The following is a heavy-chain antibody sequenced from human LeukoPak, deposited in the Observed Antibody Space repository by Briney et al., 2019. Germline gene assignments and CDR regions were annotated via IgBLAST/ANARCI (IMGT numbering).Heavy chain of an antibody. CDR3: ARDKYDFWSGSYPYYMDV. Sequence: PGGSLRLSCAASGFTFSSYSMNWVRRAPGKGLEWVSSISSSSSYIYYADSVKGRFTISRDNAKNLLYLQMNSLRAEDTAVYYCARDKYDFWSGSYPYYMDVWGKGTTVTVSS. CDR2: ISSSSSYI. J-gene: IGHJ6*03. CDR1: GFTFSSYS. V-gene: IGHV3-21*01. D-gene: IGHD3-3*01.